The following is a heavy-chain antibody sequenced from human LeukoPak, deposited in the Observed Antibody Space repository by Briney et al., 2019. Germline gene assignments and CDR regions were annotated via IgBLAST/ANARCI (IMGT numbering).Heavy chain of an antibody. Sequence: MTSETLSLTCAVYGGSFSGYYWSWIRQPPGKGLEWIGEINHSGSTNYNPSLKSRVTISVDTSKNQFSLKLSSVTAADTAVYYCARADDRMDDAFDIWGQGTMVTVSS. V-gene: IGHV4-34*01. D-gene: IGHD3-22*01. CDR3: ARADDRMDDAFDI. J-gene: IGHJ3*02. CDR1: GGSFSGYY. CDR2: INHSGST.